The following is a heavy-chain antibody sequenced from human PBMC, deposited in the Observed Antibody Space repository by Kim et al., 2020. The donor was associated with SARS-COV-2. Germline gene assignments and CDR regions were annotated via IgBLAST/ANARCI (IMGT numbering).Heavy chain of an antibody. D-gene: IGHD3-16*01. J-gene: IGHJ3*02. Sequence: GGSLRLSCANSGFTFSAYDMNWVRQAPGKGLEWLSFITKSSATIYYADSVQGRFTISRDNAKNSLYLQMNSLRDEDTALYYCVRDRMGGAFDIWGQGTMVPVSS. CDR1: GFTFSAYD. CDR2: ITKSSATI. CDR3: VRDRMGGAFDI. V-gene: IGHV3-48*02.